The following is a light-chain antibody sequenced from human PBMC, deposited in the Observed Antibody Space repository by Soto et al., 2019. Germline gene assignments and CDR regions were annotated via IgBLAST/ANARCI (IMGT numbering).Light chain of an antibody. J-gene: IGKJ4*01. CDR1: QGISSY. Sequence: DIQLTQSPSFLSASVGDRVTITCRASQGISSYLAWYQQKPGKVPKLLIYTTSILQSGVPSRFSGSGSGTEFTLTISSLQPEDFATYYCQQLNSFPLTFGGGTKVEIK. CDR3: QQLNSFPLT. CDR2: TTS. V-gene: IGKV1-9*01.